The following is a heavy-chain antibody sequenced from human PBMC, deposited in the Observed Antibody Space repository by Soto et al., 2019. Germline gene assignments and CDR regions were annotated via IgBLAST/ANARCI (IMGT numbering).Heavy chain of an antibody. V-gene: IGHV1-69*12. CDR2: IMPVFPTP. D-gene: IGHD3-3*02. J-gene: IGHJ6*01. CDR1: GGTFRTSA. CDR3: ARDKDRQQLGGNSYSIMDV. Sequence: QVQLVQSGAEVKKPGSSVKVSCKTYGGTFRTSAISWVRQAPGQGLEWMGGIMPVFPTPDYAQKFQGRVTITADESTGTAYMELSSLRSEDTAVYYCARDKDRQQLGGNSYSIMDVWGQGTTVTVSS.